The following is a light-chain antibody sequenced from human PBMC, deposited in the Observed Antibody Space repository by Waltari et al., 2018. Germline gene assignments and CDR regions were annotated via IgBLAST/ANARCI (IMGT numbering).Light chain of an antibody. CDR2: DNI. Sequence: SYVLTQAPSVAVAPGKTARIPCGGNNIGRESVHWYQQKPGQAPVLVVYDNIDRPSGIPERFSGSNSRNMATLTISRVEAGDEADYYCQVWDSNVVFGGGTKLTVL. CDR1: NIGRES. V-gene: IGLV3-21*03. J-gene: IGLJ2*01. CDR3: QVWDSNVV.